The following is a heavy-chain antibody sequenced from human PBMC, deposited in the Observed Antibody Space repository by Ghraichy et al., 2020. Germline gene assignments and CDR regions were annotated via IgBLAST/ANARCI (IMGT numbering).Heavy chain of an antibody. CDR3: AKRIAAGTTTISYYYNGMDV. D-gene: IGHD6-13*01. Sequence: GESLNISCAASGFTFSSYVLSWVRQAPGKGLEWVSGISGSGGSTYYPDSVKGRFTISRDNSKNTLFLQMNSLRAEDTAVYYCAKRIAAGTTTISYYYNGMDVWGQGTTVTVSS. J-gene: IGHJ6*02. V-gene: IGHV3-23*01. CDR2: ISGSGGST. CDR1: GFTFSSYV.